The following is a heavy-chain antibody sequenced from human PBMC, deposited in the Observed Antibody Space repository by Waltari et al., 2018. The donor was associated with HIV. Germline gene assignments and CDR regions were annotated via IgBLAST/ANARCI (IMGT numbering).Heavy chain of an antibody. CDR1: GDSFTSSY. CDR3: ASDRVLYSSTWREVDS. V-gene: IGHV1-46*01. Sequence: QVQLVQSEAEVKKPGASVNISCKASGDSFTSSYVHWLRQVPGQGFEWMAVMSPSGDATRFEQKFQGRVTVTRDTSTSTVYMEMSSLTSEDTAVYFCASDRVLYSSTWREVDSWGQGTLVTVSS. J-gene: IGHJ4*02. CDR2: MSPSGDAT. D-gene: IGHD6-19*01.